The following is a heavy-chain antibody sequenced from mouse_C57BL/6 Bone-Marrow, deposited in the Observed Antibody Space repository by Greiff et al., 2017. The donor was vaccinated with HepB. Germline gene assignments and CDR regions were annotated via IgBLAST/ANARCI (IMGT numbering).Heavy chain of an antibody. CDR2: IDPSDSYT. CDR1: GYTFTSYW. Sequence: VQLQQPGAELVKPGASVKLSCKASGYTFTSYWMQWVKQRPGQGLEWIGEIDPSDSYTNNNQKFKGKATLTVDTSSSTAYMQLSSLTSEDSAVYYCAREQNSNYRRGAMDYWGQGTSVTVSS. V-gene: IGHV1-50*01. D-gene: IGHD2-5*01. J-gene: IGHJ4*01. CDR3: AREQNSNYRRGAMDY.